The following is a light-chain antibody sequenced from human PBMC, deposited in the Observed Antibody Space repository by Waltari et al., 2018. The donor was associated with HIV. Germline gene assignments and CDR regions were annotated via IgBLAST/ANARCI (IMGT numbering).Light chain of an antibody. V-gene: IGLV2-23*02. CDR2: EVT. CDR3: CSYRGSNTWV. Sequence: QSALPPPAPVSGSPGQPITVSSTGTSSDVGTFYLVSWYQQHPGKAPKLMIYEVTKRPSGVSNRFSGSKSGNTASLTVSGLQADDEAEYYCCSYRGSNTWVFGGGTKVTVL. CDR1: SSDVGTFYL. J-gene: IGLJ3*02.